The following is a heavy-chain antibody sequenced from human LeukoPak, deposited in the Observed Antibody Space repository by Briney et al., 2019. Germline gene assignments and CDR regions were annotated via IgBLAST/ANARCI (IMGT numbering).Heavy chain of an antibody. CDR2: IYYSGST. Sequence: SETLSLTCTVSGGSISSYYWSWIRQPPGKGLEWLGYIYYSGSTNYNPSLKSRVTISVDTSKNQFSLKLSSVTAADTAVYYCARVLNSSGYYWFDPWGQGTLVTVSS. V-gene: IGHV4-59*01. CDR1: GGSISSYY. J-gene: IGHJ5*02. CDR3: ARVLNSSGYYWFDP. D-gene: IGHD3-22*01.